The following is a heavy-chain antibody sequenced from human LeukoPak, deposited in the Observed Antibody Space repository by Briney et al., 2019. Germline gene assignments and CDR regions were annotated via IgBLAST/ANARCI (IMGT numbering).Heavy chain of an antibody. CDR3: AGSSYSAISDASYYFFDS. D-gene: IGHD3-16*01. CDR2: VYYTGTT. CDR1: GDSIRGGSSY. V-gene: IGHV4-39*01. J-gene: IGHJ4*02. Sequence: PSETLSLTCTVSGDSIRGGSSYWGWIRQPPGKGLEWIGSVYYTGTTLDNPSLQSRVTISVDTSKNQFSLRLTSVTAADTAVYFCAGSSYSAISDASYYFFDSWGQGTLVTVSP.